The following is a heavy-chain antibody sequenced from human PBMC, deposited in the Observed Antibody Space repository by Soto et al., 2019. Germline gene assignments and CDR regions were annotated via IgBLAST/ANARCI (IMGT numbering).Heavy chain of an antibody. V-gene: IGHV4-59*01. CDR2: IYYSGST. CDR3: ARAATVTDGIDY. J-gene: IGHJ4*02. CDR1: GGSISSYY. D-gene: IGHD4-17*01. Sequence: QVQLQESGPGLVKPSETLSLTCTVSGGSISSYYWSWIRQPPGKGLEWIGYIYYSGSTNYNPPLTRRVTISVDTSKNQFSLKLSSVTAADTAVYYCARAATVTDGIDYWGQGTLVTVSS.